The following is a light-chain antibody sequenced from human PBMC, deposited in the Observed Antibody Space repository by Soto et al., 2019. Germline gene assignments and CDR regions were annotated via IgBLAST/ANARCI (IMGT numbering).Light chain of an antibody. CDR2: EVS. CDR3: CSYAGSSIPYV. Sequence: QSVLTQPASVSESPGQSITISCTGTSSDVGSYNLVSWYQQHPGKAPKLMIYEVSKRPSGVSNRFSGSKSGNTASLTISGLQAEDEADYYCCSYAGSSIPYVFGTGTKVTVL. J-gene: IGLJ1*01. V-gene: IGLV2-23*02. CDR1: SSDVGSYNL.